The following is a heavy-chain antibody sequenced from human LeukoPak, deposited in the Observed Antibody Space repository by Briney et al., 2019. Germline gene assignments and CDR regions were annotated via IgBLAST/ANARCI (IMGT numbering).Heavy chain of an antibody. CDR3: ARSPHTLTGENFDY. D-gene: IGHD3-9*01. J-gene: IGHJ4*02. CDR2: INPNSGGT. CDR1: GYTFTAYY. Sequence: ASVKVSCKASGYTFTAYYMHWVRQAPGQGLEWMGWINPNSGGTNYAQKFQGRVTMTRDTSISTAYMELSRLRSSDTAVYYCARSPHTLTGENFDYWGQGTLVTVSS. V-gene: IGHV1-2*02.